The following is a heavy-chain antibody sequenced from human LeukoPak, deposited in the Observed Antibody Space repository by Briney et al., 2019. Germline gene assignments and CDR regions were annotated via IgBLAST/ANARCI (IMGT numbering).Heavy chain of an antibody. J-gene: IGHJ4*02. D-gene: IGHD4-17*01. CDR1: GFTFSSYA. CDR2: ISYDGSNK. CDR3: ARTIMTTVTPMDY. V-gene: IGHV3-30-3*01. Sequence: GGSLRLSCAASGFTFSSYAMHWVRQAPGKGLEWMAVISYDGSNKYYADSVKGRFTISRDNSKNTLYLQMNSLRAEDTAVYYCARTIMTTVTPMDYWGQGTLVTVSS.